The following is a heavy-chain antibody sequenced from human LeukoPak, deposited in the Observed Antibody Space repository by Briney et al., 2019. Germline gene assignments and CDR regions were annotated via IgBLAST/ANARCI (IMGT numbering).Heavy chain of an antibody. CDR3: ARGLSAIVY. CDR1: GVSFSGYY. CDR2: INHSGST. D-gene: IGHD2-15*01. V-gene: IGHV4-34*01. J-gene: IGHJ4*02. Sequence: SETLSLTCAVYGVSFSGYYWSWIRQPPGKGLEWIGEINHSGSTNYNPSLKSRVTISVDTSKNQFSLKLSSVTAADTAVYYCARGLSAIVYWGQGTLVTVSS.